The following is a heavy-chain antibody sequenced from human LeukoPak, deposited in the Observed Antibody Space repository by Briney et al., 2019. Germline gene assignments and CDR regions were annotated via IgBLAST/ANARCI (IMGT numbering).Heavy chain of an antibody. CDR3: ASGGSWYRLDY. D-gene: IGHD6-13*01. CDR1: GGSFSGYY. Sequence: SETLSLTCAVYGGSFSGYYWSWIRQPPGKGLEWIGEINHSGSTNYNPSLKSRVTISVDTSKNQFSLKLSSVTAADTAVYYCASGGSWYRLDYWGQGTLVTVSS. CDR2: INHSGST. V-gene: IGHV4-34*01. J-gene: IGHJ4*02.